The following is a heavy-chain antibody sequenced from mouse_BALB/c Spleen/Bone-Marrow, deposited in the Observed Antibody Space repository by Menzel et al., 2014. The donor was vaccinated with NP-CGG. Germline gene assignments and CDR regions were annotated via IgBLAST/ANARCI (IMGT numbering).Heavy chain of an antibody. CDR2: INPGSGGT. Sequence: VQLVESGVDLVRPGTSVKVSCKASGYAFTNYLIEWVKQRPGQGLEWIGVINPGSGGTNYNENFKGKATLTADRSSSTDYMQLSSHTSDDSAIYFCARSAGFERGSAWFAYWGQGTLVTVSA. D-gene: IGHD3-1*01. J-gene: IGHJ3*01. V-gene: IGHV1-54*01. CDR3: ARSAGFERGSAWFAY. CDR1: GYAFTNYL.